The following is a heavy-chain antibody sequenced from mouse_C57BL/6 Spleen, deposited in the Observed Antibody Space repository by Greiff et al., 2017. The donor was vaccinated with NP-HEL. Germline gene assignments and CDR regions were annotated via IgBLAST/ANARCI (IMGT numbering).Heavy chain of an antibody. V-gene: IGHV1-69*01. CDR1: GYTFTEYT. Sequence: VKLVESGAELVKPGASVKLSCKASGYTFTEYTIHWVKQRSGQGLEWIGEIDPSDSYTNYNQKFKGKSTLTVDKSSSTAYMQLSSLTSEDSAVYYCARWGTTVVANFDYWGQGTTLTVSS. CDR3: ARWGTTVVANFDY. D-gene: IGHD1-1*01. J-gene: IGHJ2*01. CDR2: IDPSDSYT.